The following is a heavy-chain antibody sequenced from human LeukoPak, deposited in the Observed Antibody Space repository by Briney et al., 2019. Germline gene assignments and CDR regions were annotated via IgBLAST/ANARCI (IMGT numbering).Heavy chain of an antibody. V-gene: IGHV3-23*01. Sequence: GGSLRLSCAASGFTFSSYAMSWVRQAPGKGLEWVSSISGSGSSTYYVDSVEGRFIIARDNSKNTLYLQMNSLRAEDTAVYYCAGDRTGTPILWGQGTLVTVSS. CDR2: ISGSGSST. D-gene: IGHD1-1*01. CDR3: AGDRTGTPIL. J-gene: IGHJ4*02. CDR1: GFTFSSYA.